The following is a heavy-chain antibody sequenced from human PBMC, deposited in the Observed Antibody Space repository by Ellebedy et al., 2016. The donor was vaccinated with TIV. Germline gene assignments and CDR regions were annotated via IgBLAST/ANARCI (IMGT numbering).Heavy chain of an antibody. CDR3: VKAPTNSGRLDY. Sequence: SLKISCAASGFTFEDNAMHWVRQRPGKGLEWVSGVSWNSGAIGYADPVKGRFTISRDNAKKSLYLQMDSLRAEDTALYYCVKAPTNSGRLDYWGQGILVTVSS. D-gene: IGHD3-10*01. V-gene: IGHV3-9*01. CDR2: VSWNSGAI. J-gene: IGHJ4*02. CDR1: GFTFEDNA.